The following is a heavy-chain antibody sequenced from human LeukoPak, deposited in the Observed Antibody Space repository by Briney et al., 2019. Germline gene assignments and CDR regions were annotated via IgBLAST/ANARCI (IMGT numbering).Heavy chain of an antibody. CDR3: ARSRRYYDILTGYYNHYYYMDV. CDR1: GGSISSGGYY. V-gene: IGHV4-30-2*01. Sequence: SQTLSLTCTVSGGSISSGGYYWSWIRQPPGKGLEWIGYIYHSGSTYYNPSLKSRVTISVDRSKDQFSLKLSSVTAEDTAVYYCARSRRYYDILTGYYNHYYYMDVRGKGTTVTVSS. J-gene: IGHJ6*03. D-gene: IGHD3-9*01. CDR2: IYHSGST.